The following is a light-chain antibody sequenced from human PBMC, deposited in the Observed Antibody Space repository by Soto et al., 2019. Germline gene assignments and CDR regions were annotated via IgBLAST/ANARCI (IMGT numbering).Light chain of an antibody. V-gene: IGLV2-8*01. CDR2: EVS. J-gene: IGLJ2*01. CDR3: SSYAGSNNLI. CDR1: SSDVGAYNY. Sequence: QSALTQPASVSGSPGQSITISCTGTSSDVGAYNYVSWYQQHPGNAPKLMIYEVSKRPSGVPDRFSGSKSGNTASLTVSGLQAEDEADYYCSSYAGSNNLIFGGGTKLTVL.